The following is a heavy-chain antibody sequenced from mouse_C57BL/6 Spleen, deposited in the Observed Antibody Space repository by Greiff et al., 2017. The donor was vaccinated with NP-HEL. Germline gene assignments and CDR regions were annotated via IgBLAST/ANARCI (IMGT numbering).Heavy chain of an antibody. CDR2: IYPGDGDT. CDR1: GYAFSSYW. Sequence: QVQLKESGAELVKPGASVKISCKASGYAFSSYWMNWVKQRPGKGLEWIGQIYPGDGDTNYNGKFKGKATLTADKSSSTAYMQLSSLTSEDSAVYFCARNPYSNYLYYFDYWGQGTTLTVSS. D-gene: IGHD2-5*01. CDR3: ARNPYSNYLYYFDY. J-gene: IGHJ2*01. V-gene: IGHV1-80*01.